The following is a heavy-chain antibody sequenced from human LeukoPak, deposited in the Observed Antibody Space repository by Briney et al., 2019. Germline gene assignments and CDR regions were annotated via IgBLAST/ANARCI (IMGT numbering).Heavy chain of an antibody. D-gene: IGHD3-10*01. J-gene: IGHJ4*02. CDR1: DFSISSGYY. V-gene: IGHV4-38-2*02. CDR3: ARSLYGSGTYALDY. Sequence: SETLSLTCTVSDFSISSGYYWGWIRQPPGKGLEWIGYIYYSGSTNYNPSLKSRVTISVDTSKNQLSLKLSSVTATDTAVYHCARSLYGSGTYALDYWGQGTLVTVSS. CDR2: IYYSGST.